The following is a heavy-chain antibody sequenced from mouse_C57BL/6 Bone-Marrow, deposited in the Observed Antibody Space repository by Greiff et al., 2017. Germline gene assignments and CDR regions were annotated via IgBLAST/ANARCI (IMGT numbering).Heavy chain of an antibody. J-gene: IGHJ3*01. CDR1: GYTFTSYW. V-gene: IGHV1-64*01. Sequence: QVQLQQPGAELVKPGASVKLSCKASGYTFTSYWMHWVKQRPGQGLEWIGMIHPNSGSTKYNEKFKSKATLTVDKSSSTAYMQLSSLTSEDSAVYYCARADVYYSKGAWFAYWGQGTLVTVSA. CDR2: IHPNSGST. CDR3: ARADVYYSKGAWFAY. D-gene: IGHD2-5*01.